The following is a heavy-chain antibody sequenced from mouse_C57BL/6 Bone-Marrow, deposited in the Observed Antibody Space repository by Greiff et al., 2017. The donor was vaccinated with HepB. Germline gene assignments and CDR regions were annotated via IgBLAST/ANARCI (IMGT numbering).Heavy chain of an antibody. CDR1: GYTFTSYW. CDR3: GRDGYTTWFAY. J-gene: IGHJ3*01. CDR2: IDPSDSYT. Sequence: QVQLQQPGAELVRPGTSVKLSCKASGYTFTSYWMHWVKQRPGQGLEWIGVIDPSDSYTNYNQKFKGKATLTVDTSSSTAYMQLSSLTSEDSAVYYCGRDGYTTWFAYWGQGTLVTVSA. D-gene: IGHD2-3*01. V-gene: IGHV1-59*01.